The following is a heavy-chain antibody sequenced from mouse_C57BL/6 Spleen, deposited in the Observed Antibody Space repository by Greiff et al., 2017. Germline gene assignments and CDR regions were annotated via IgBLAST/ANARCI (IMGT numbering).Heavy chain of an antibody. J-gene: IGHJ2*01. CDR2: IRNKANGYTT. CDR3: ARGYYGPFDY. D-gene: IGHD1-1*01. V-gene: IGHV7-3*01. Sequence: EVMLVESGGGLVQPGGSLSLSCAASGFTFTDYYMSWVRQPPGKALEWLGFIRNKANGYTTEYSASVKGRFTISRDNSQSILYLQMNALRAEDSATYYCARGYYGPFDYWGQGTTLTVSS. CDR1: GFTFTDYY.